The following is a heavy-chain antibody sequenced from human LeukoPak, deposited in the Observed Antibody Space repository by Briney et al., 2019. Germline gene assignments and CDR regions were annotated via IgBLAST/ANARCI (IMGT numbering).Heavy chain of an antibody. CDR2: IIPIFGTA. D-gene: IGHD6-19*01. V-gene: IGHV1-69*05. J-gene: IGHJ4*02. CDR1: GYTFTSYA. Sequence: SVKVSCKASGYTFTSYAISWVRQAPGQGLEWMGGIIPIFGTANYAQKFQGRVTITTDESTSTAYMELSSLRSEGTAVYYCAREKIAVAGYFDYWGRGTLVTVSS. CDR3: AREKIAVAGYFDY.